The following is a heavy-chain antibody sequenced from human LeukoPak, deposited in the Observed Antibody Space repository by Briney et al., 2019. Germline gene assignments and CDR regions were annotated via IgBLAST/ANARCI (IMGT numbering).Heavy chain of an antibody. V-gene: IGHV3-7*04. CDR2: INQDGSQK. J-gene: IGHJ4*02. D-gene: IGHD3-3*01. CDR1: GFTFSSYW. Sequence: GGSLRLSCAASGFTFSSYWMSWVRQAPGKGLEWVAHINQDGSQKYYVDSVKGRFTISRDNAKNSLYLQMNSLRAEDTAVYYCARALYDFWSGYTTYFDYWGQGTLVTVSS. CDR3: ARALYDFWSGYTTYFDY.